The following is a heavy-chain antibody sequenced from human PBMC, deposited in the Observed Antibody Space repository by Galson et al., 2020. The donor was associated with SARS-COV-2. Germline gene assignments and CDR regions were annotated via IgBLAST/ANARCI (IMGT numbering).Heavy chain of an antibody. V-gene: IGHV1-3*01. CDR3: ASGYSSGYPNWYLHR. D-gene: IGHD3-22*01. CDR2: INAGNGNT. J-gene: IGHJ2*01. CDR1: GYTFTSYA. Sequence: GESLKISCKASGYTFTSYAMHWVRQAPGQRLEWMGWINAGNGNTKYSQKFQGRVTITRDTSASTAYMELSSLRSEDTAVYYCASGYSSGYPNWYLHRCGRGTLFTVSS.